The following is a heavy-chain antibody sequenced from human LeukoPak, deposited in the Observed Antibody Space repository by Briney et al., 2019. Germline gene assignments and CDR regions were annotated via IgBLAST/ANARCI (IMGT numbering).Heavy chain of an antibody. Sequence: SQTLSLTCTVSGGSISSSSHYCGWIRPPRGKGRAWIESNSVLRRTYQDPCLKSRVPISVDTSKNQFSLKLSSVTAADTAVYYCARGSEWLPYYFAYWGQGALVSVS. CDR3: ARGSEWLPYYFAY. J-gene: IGHJ4*02. V-gene: IGHV4-39*07. CDR1: GGSISSSSHY. CDR2: NSVLRRT. D-gene: IGHD3-3*01.